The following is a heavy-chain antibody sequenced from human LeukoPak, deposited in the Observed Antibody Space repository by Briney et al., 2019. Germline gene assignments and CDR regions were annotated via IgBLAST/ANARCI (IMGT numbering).Heavy chain of an antibody. CDR1: GFTFSSYG. CDR3: AKDSSSSSLVS. V-gene: IGHV3-30*18. D-gene: IGHD6-13*01. CDR2: ISYDGSNK. J-gene: IGHJ4*02. Sequence: GGSLRLSCEASGFTFSSYGMHWVRQAPGKGLEWVAVISYDGSNKYYADSVKGRFTISRDNSKNTLYLQMNSLRAEDTAVYYCAKDSSSSSLVSWGQGTLVTVSS.